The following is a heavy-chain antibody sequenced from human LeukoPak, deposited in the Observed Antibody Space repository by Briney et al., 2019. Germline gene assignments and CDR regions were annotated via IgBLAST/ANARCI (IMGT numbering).Heavy chain of an antibody. CDR3: ARSPFPWLPLYCDY. D-gene: IGHD5-24*01. J-gene: IGHJ4*02. Sequence: ASVKVSCKASGGTFISYAISWVRQAPGQGLEWKGGIIPIFGTANYAQKFQGRVTITADKSTSTAYMELSSLRSDDTAVYYCARSPFPWLPLYCDYWGQGTLVTVSS. CDR2: IIPIFGTA. V-gene: IGHV1-69*06. CDR1: GGTFISYA.